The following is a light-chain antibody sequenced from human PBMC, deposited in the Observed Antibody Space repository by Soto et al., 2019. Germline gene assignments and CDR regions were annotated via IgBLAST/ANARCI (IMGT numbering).Light chain of an antibody. CDR2: DAS. V-gene: IGKV3-11*01. CDR1: QSVSSY. Sequence: EIVLTQSPATLSLSPGERATLSCRASQSVSSYLAWYQQKPGQAPRLLIYDASNRATGIPARFSGGGSGTDFTLTISSLEPEDAAVYYCQKRSNWPPITFGQGTRLEIK. J-gene: IGKJ5*01. CDR3: QKRSNWPPIT.